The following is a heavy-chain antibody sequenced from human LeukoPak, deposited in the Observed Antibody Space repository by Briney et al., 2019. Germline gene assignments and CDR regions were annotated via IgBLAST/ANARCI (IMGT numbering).Heavy chain of an antibody. CDR1: GYTFTGYY. J-gene: IGHJ4*02. D-gene: IGHD6-19*01. CDR3: ATDYGSGWYGRE. Sequence: ASVKVSCKASGYTFTGYYMHWVRQAPGQGLEWMGGFDPEDGETIYAQKFQGRVTMTEDTSTDTAYMELSSLRSEDTAVYYCATDYGSGWYGREWGQGTLVTVSS. V-gene: IGHV1-24*01. CDR2: FDPEDGET.